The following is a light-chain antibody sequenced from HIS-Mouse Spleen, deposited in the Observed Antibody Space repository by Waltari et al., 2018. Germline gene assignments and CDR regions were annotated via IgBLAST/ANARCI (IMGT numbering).Light chain of an antibody. CDR2: EDS. V-gene: IGLV3-10*01. CDR1: ALPKKY. J-gene: IGLJ2*01. Sequence: SYELTQPPSVSVSPGQTARITCSGDALPKKYAYWTQQNSGQAPVLVIDEDSKRPSGIPERFSGSSSGTMATVTISGAQVEDEADYYCYSTDSSGNHRVFGGGTKLTVL. CDR3: YSTDSSGNHRV.